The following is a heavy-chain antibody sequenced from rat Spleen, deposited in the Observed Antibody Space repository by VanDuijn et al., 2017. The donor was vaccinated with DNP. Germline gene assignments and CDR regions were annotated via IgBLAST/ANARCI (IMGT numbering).Heavy chain of an antibody. CDR3: ARWGYTTDYAMDA. CDR1: GFSLTTYS. V-gene: IGHV2-15*01. Sequence: QVQLKESGPGLVQPSETLSLTCTVSGFSLTTYSVSWVRQPSGKGLEWMGVIWNSGGTRYDSSLKSRLTITKDTSKSQVFLKMNSLQTEDTAMYFCARWGYTTDYAMDAWGQGTSVTVSS. J-gene: IGHJ4*01. D-gene: IGHD1-6*01. CDR2: IWNSGGT.